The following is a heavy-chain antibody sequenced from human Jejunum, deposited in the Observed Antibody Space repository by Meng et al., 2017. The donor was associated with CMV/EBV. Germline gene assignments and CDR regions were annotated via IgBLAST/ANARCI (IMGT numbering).Heavy chain of an antibody. CDR3: SRGLDPFKLGNY. CDR1: GDSVSSGTYY. V-gene: IGHV4-61*03. J-gene: IGHJ4*02. D-gene: IGHD1-1*01. Sequence: VSGDSVSSGTYYWTWIRQSPGRGLEWIGYIYYDGSTKYNPSLKSRVSISADTSKNHFSLKLNSVTAADTAVYYCSRGLDPFKLGNYWAQGTLVTVSS. CDR2: IYYDGST.